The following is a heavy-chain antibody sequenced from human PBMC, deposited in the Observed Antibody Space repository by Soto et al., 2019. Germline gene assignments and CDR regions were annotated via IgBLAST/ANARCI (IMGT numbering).Heavy chain of an antibody. J-gene: IGHJ6*03. CDR3: ARESGGATATLDYYYFYMDV. CDR1: GDSFNDYY. Sequence: VQLVQSGAEVRKPGASVKVSCKSSGDSFNDYYIHWVRQAPGQGLEWMGWINPNGGVTKYAQKFQGWVIMTRDTSIRTVYIELSRLRSDATAVYYCARESGGATATLDYYYFYMDVWGKGTPVTVSS. V-gene: IGHV1-2*04. CDR2: INPNGGVT. D-gene: IGHD5-12*01.